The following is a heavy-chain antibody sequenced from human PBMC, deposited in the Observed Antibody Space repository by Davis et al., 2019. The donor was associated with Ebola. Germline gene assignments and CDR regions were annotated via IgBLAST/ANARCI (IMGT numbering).Heavy chain of an antibody. Sequence: SVPVSRLASRYTFISYYMHWVRQAPGHGREWMGMINPSSGSTTFVLQFQGRITMTTDTSTSTVYMKLSSLRSEETAEYYCAGEDPVDSSGYYYWGQGTLVTVSS. CDR2: INPSSGST. J-gene: IGHJ4*02. V-gene: IGHV1-46*01. D-gene: IGHD3-22*01. CDR1: RYTFISYY. CDR3: AGEDPVDSSGYYY.